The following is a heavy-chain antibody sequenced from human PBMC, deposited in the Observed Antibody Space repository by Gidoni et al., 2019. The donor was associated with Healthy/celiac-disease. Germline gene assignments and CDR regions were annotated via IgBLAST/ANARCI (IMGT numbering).Heavy chain of an antibody. Sequence: EVQLVESGGGLVQPGGSLRLSCAASGFTFSSYAMSWVRQAPGKGLEWVSAISGSGGSTYYADSVKGRFTISRDNSKNTLYLQMNSLRAEDTAVYYCAKDIIMGVGATPPYTQRSYYFDYWGQGTLVTVSS. J-gene: IGHJ4*02. D-gene: IGHD1-26*01. V-gene: IGHV3-23*04. CDR3: AKDIIMGVGATPPYTQRSYYFDY. CDR1: GFTFSSYA. CDR2: ISGSGGST.